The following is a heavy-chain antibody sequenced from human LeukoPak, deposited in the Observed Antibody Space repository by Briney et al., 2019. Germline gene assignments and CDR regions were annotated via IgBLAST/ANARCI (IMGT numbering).Heavy chain of an antibody. Sequence: PGGSLRLSWAASGFTFSSYGMHWVRQAPGKGLEWVAFIRYDGSNKYYADSVKGRFTISRDNSKNTLYLQMNSLRAEDTAVYYCAKLGAPSSSLINWYFDLWGRGTLVTVSS. CDR3: AKLGAPSSSLINWYFDL. CDR2: IRYDGSNK. CDR1: GFTFSSYG. V-gene: IGHV3-30*02. J-gene: IGHJ2*01. D-gene: IGHD6-13*01.